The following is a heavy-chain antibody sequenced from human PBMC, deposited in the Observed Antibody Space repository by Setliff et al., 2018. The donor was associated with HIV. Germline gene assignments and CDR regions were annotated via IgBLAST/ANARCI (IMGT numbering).Heavy chain of an antibody. CDR3: AREIPPYYYDNGGYSHF. D-gene: IGHD3-22*01. V-gene: IGHV4-39*02. CDR2: FYYNGDS. Sequence: SETLSLTCTVSGDSVNDRSYFWGWIRQPPGKGLEWIGTFYYNGDSRYNPSLKSRVTISVDTSKNQFSLNLNSVTAADTAVYFCAREIPPYYYDNGGYSHFWGHGTLVTVSS. CDR1: GDSVNDRSYF. J-gene: IGHJ4*01.